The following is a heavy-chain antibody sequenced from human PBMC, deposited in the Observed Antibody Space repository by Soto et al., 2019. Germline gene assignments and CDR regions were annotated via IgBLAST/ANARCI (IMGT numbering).Heavy chain of an antibody. CDR3: AREAEYCSGGSCSASFDY. CDR2: IYYSGST. Sequence: PSETLSLTCTVSGGSISSYYWSWIRQPPGKELEWIGYIYYSGSTNYNPSLKSRVTISVDTSKNQFSLKLSSVTAADTAVYYCAREAEYCSGGSCSASFDYWGQGTLVTVSS. CDR1: GGSISSYY. V-gene: IGHV4-59*01. J-gene: IGHJ4*02. D-gene: IGHD2-15*01.